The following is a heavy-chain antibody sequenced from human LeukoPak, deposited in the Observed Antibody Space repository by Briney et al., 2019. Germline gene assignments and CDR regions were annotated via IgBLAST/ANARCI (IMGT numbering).Heavy chain of an antibody. Sequence: GGSLRLSCAASGFTFSSYEMNWVRQAPGKGLEWVSYITNTGSTIYYADSVKGRFTISRDNAKNSLYLQMNSLRAEDTAVYYCGTISGGNGYWGQGTLVTVSS. CDR3: GTISGGNGY. D-gene: IGHD4-23*01. CDR1: GFTFSSYE. J-gene: IGHJ4*02. V-gene: IGHV3-48*03. CDR2: ITNTGSTI.